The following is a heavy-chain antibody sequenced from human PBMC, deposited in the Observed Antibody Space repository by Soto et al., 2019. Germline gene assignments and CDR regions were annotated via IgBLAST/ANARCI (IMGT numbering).Heavy chain of an antibody. CDR2: IIPIFGTA. V-gene: IGHV1-69*13. J-gene: IGHJ4*02. CDR1: GGTFSSYA. CDR3: ASIPDYYDSSGYYFDY. Sequence: ASVKVSCKASGGTFSSYAISWVRQAPGQGLEWMGGIIPIFGTANYAQKFQGRVTITADESTSTAYMELSSLRSEDTAVYYCASIPDYYDSSGYYFDYWGQGTLVTVSS. D-gene: IGHD3-22*01.